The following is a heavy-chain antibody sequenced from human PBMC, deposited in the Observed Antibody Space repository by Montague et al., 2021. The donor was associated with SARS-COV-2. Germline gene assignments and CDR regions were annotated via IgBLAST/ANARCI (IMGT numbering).Heavy chain of an antibody. J-gene: IGHJ4*02. D-gene: IGHD5-12*01. CDR2: ISDSGGST. CDR1: GFGFRSYA. CDR3: ANPRGEYSGSDFVFWY. V-gene: IGHV3-23*01. Sequence: SLRLSCAASGFGFRSYAMSWVRQAPGKRLEWVSGISDSGGSTYYAESVKGRFTISRDNSKNTLYLQMNSLRVEGTAVYYCANPRGEYSGSDFVFWYWGQGTLVTVSS.